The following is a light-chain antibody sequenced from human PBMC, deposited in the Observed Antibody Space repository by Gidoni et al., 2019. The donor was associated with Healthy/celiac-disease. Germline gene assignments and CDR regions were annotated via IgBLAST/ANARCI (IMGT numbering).Light chain of an antibody. J-gene: IGLJ2*01. CDR1: SSDVGGYNY. CDR2: EVS. Sequence: QSALTQPASVSGSPGQSITISCTGTSSDVGGYNYVSWYQQHPGKAPKLMIYEVSNRPPGVSNRFSGPKSGNTASLTISGLQAEDEADYYCSSYTTSSVVFGGRTKLTVL. CDR3: SSYTTSSVV. V-gene: IGLV2-14*01.